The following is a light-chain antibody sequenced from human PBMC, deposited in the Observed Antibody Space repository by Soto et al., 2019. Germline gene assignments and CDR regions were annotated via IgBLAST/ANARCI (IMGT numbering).Light chain of an antibody. Sequence: QSALTQPASVSGSPGQWITISCAGARSDIGGSTQVSWYQQHPGKAPKLIIYNVNHQPSGVSDRFSGSKSGDTASLTISGLQTEDEADYYCSSSTTSNTYVFGTRTKLTVL. J-gene: IGLJ1*01. CDR1: RSDIGGSTQ. CDR2: NVN. V-gene: IGLV2-14*03. CDR3: SSSTTSNTYV.